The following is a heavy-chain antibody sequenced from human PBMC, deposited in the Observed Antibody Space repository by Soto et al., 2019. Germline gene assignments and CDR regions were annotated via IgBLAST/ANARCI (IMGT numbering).Heavy chain of an antibody. CDR2: ISYDETAT. J-gene: IGHJ3*02. CDR3: AKDHTVVIRDAFDI. D-gene: IGHD3-22*01. V-gene: IGHV3-30*18. CDR1: GFTFSGYG. Sequence: QVQLVESGGGVVQPGTSLRLSCAASGFTFSGYGVHWVRQAPGKGLEWVATISYDETATYYSDSVKGRFTISRDNSKNTVYLQMKSLRAEDTAVYYCAKDHTVVIRDAFDIWGQGTMVNVSS.